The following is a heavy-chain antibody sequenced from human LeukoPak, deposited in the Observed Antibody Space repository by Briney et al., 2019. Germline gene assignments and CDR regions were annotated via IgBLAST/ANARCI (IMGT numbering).Heavy chain of an antibody. CDR3: ARVKSYYDSSGLDY. CDR1: GFTVNSNY. J-gene: IGHJ4*02. Sequence: PGGSLRLSXAASGFTVNSNYMSWVRQAPGKGLEWVSVIYSGGSTYYADSVKGRFTISRDNSKNTLYLQMNSLRAEDTAVYYCARVKSYYDSSGLDYWGQGTLVTVSS. D-gene: IGHD3-22*01. V-gene: IGHV3-53*01. CDR2: IYSGGST.